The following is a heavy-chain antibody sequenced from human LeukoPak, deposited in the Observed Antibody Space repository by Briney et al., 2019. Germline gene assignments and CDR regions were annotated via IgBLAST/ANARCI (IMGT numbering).Heavy chain of an antibody. J-gene: IGHJ4*02. CDR1: GGSFSGYY. Sequence: SETLSLTCAVYGGSFSGYYWRWIRQPAGKGLEWVGEINHSGSTNYNPSLKSRVTISVDTSKNQFSLKLSSVTAADTAVYDWARRGLSYGSGRYYNPMYYFDYWGQGTLVTVSS. CDR3: ARRGLSYGSGRYYNPMYYFDY. V-gene: IGHV4-34*01. CDR2: INHSGST. D-gene: IGHD3-10*01.